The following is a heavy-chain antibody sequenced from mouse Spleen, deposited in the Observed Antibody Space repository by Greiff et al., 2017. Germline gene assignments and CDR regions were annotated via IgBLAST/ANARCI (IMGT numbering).Heavy chain of an antibody. J-gene: IGHJ4*01. CDR3: ARSLYGDYEDYYAMDY. CDR2: INPSTGGT. CDR1: GYSFTGYY. Sequence: VQLQQSGPELVKPGASVKISCKASGYSFTGYYMNWVKQSPEKSLEWIGEINPSTGGTTYNQKFKAKATLTVDKSSSTAYMQLKSLTSEDSAVYYCARSLYGDYEDYYAMDYWGQGTSVTVSS. V-gene: IGHV1-42*01. D-gene: IGHD2-13*01.